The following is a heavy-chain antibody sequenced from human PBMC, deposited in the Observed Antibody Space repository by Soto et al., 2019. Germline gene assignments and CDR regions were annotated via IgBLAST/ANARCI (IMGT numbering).Heavy chain of an antibody. CDR2: INPNGYTS. CDR3: ARDLHGAFTTMIY. Sequence: QVQMVQSGAEVKKPGASIKVSCKSSGYTFNNYYIHWVRQAPGQGLEWMGIINPNGYTSTLSQTFQGRLTVTSDPSTSTVYMELGSLTSEDTAMYYAARDLHGAFTTMIYWGQGTLFTVS. CDR1: GYTFNNYY. V-gene: IGHV1-46*02. D-gene: IGHD3-22*01. J-gene: IGHJ4*02.